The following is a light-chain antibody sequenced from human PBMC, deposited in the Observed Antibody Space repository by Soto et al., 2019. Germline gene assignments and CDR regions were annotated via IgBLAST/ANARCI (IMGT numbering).Light chain of an antibody. CDR2: EVS. Sequence: QTVLTQPPSASGSPGQSVTISCIGTRSDGVGYNYVSCYQQHTGKAHKLMIYEVSKRPSGVPDRFSGSKSGNTASLTVSGLQAEDEADYYCSSYAASKNLGVFVGGTKVTVL. CDR1: RSDGVGYNY. CDR3: SSYAASKNLGV. V-gene: IGLV2-8*01. J-gene: IGLJ2*01.